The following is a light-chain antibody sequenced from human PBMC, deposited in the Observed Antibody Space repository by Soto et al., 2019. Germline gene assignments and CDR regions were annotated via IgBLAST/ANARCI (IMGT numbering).Light chain of an antibody. Sequence: EIVLTQSPGTLSSSPGERATLSCRASQTVNSTYLAWYQQKPSQAPRLLIYGAANRATGIPERFSGSGSGTDFTLTISRLEPEDFTVYYCQQYGSLPTTFGPGSKVDIK. CDR2: GAA. J-gene: IGKJ3*01. CDR1: QTVNSTY. CDR3: QQYGSLPTT. V-gene: IGKV3-20*01.